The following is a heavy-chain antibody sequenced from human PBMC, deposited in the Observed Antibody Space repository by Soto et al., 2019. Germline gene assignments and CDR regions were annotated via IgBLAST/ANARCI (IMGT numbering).Heavy chain of an antibody. CDR3: ARDRSWYSSSWYEAGELGGMDV. CDR2: IDPYDSYT. D-gene: IGHD6-13*01. J-gene: IGHJ6*02. V-gene: IGHV5-10-1*01. CDR1: GYNFNNYW. Sequence: GESLKICCKGSGYNFNNYWINWVRQMPGKGLEWMGRIDPYDSYTNYSPSFQGHVTISVDTSISTAYLQWSSLKASDTAMYYCARDRSWYSSSWYEAGELGGMDVWGQGTTVTVS.